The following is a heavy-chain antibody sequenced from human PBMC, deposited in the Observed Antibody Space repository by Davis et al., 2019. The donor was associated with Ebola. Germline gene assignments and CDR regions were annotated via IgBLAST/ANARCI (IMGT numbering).Heavy chain of an antibody. V-gene: IGHV3-23*01. Sequence: GESLKISCETSGFIFRNYVMSWVRQAPGKGLEWVSTFGTGGDTYYADSVKGRFAISRDNSKNTLYLQMNSLRAEDTAVYYCAREWELLDYWGQGTLVTVSS. D-gene: IGHD1-26*01. J-gene: IGHJ4*02. CDR1: GFIFRNYV. CDR3: AREWELLDY. CDR2: FGTGGDT.